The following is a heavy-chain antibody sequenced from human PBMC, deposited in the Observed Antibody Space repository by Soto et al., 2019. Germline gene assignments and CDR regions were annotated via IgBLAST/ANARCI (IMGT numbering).Heavy chain of an antibody. CDR3: TTDGATIFFDP. Sequence: ETLSLTCTVSGGSISNAAYSWSWIRQPPGKGLEWVGRIKTKADAGTTDYAAPVKGRFTISRDDSKNTLYLQMNSLKNEDTALYFCTTDGATIFFDPRGQGALVTVSS. J-gene: IGHJ5*02. V-gene: IGHV3-15*01. CDR1: GGSISNAAYS. D-gene: IGHD3-10*02. CDR2: IKTKADAGTT.